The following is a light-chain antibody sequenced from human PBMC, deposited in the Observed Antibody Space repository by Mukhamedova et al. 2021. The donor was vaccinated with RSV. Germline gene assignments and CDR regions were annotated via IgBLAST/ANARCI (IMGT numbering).Light chain of an antibody. CDR2: DAS. Sequence: WYQRRVHGRAPKLLIYDASTLERGVPSRFSGSESGTDFTLTITCLQPEDFATYHWQQFNTYPHTFGGGIKGE. CDR3: QQFNTYPHT. V-gene: IGKV1-13*02. J-gene: IGKJ4*01.